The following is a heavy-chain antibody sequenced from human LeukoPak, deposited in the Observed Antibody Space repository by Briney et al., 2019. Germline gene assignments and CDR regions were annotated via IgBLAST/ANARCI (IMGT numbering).Heavy chain of an antibody. CDR2: INSSSSYI. Sequence: GGSLRLSCAASGFTFSSYSMSWVRQAPGKGLEWVSSINSSSSYIYYADSVKGRFNISRGNAKNSLYLQMNSLRAEDTAVYYCARETVDDFWSGYGSNAFDIWGQGTMVTVSS. CDR3: ARETVDDFWSGYGSNAFDI. D-gene: IGHD3-3*01. J-gene: IGHJ3*02. CDR1: GFTFSSYS. V-gene: IGHV3-21*01.